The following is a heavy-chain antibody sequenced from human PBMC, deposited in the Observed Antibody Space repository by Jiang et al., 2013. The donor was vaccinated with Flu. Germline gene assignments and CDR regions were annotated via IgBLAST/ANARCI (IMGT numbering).Heavy chain of an antibody. D-gene: IGHD1-26*01. CDR3: ARQVGATPIQH. CDR1: GDSISNFY. Sequence: PGLVKPSETLSLTCTVSGDSISNFYWSWIRQPPGKGLEWIGYIYYSGITNYNPSLRSRVTISVDRSKNQFSLNLSSVTAADTAVYYCARQVGATPIQHWGQGTLVTVSS. V-gene: IGHV4-59*08. J-gene: IGHJ1*01. CDR2: IYYSGIT.